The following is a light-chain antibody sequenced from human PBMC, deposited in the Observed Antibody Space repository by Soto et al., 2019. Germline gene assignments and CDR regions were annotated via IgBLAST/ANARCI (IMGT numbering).Light chain of an antibody. CDR2: GAT. Sequence: EIVLTQSPGTLSLSPGDRATLSCRASQSVSFSYLAWYQQKAGQAPRLLIYGATSRATGIPDRFSGSESGTDCTLTISRLEPEDFAVYYCQQYGSSPLTFGGGTKVEIK. V-gene: IGKV3-20*01. CDR1: QSVSFSY. J-gene: IGKJ4*01. CDR3: QQYGSSPLT.